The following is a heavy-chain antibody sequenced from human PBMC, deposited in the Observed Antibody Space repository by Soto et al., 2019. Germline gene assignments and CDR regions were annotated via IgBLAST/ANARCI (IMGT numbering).Heavy chain of an antibody. D-gene: IGHD3-3*01. Sequence: PSETLSLTCTVSGGSISSYYWSWIRQPPGKGLEWIGYIYYSGSTNYNPSLKSRVTISVDTSKNQFSLKLSSVTAADTAVYYCARLFWSLAPVDYWGQGTLVSVSS. J-gene: IGHJ4*02. CDR2: IYYSGST. V-gene: IGHV4-59*08. CDR1: GGSISSYY. CDR3: ARLFWSLAPVDY.